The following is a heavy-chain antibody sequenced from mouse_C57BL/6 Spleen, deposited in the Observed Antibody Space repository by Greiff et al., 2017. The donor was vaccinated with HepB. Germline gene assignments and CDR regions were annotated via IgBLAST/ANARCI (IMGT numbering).Heavy chain of an antibody. CDR1: GFTFSDYY. V-gene: IGHV5-12*01. D-gene: IGHD2-4*01. J-gene: IGHJ4*01. CDR2: ISNGGGST. Sequence: EVKLMESGGGLVQPGGSLKLSCAASGFTFSDYYMYWVRQTPEKRLEWVAYISNGGGSTYYPDTVKGRFTISRDNAKNTLYLQMSRLKSEDTAMYYCARQGMRTTRAMDYWGQGTSVTVSS. CDR3: ARQGMRTTRAMDY.